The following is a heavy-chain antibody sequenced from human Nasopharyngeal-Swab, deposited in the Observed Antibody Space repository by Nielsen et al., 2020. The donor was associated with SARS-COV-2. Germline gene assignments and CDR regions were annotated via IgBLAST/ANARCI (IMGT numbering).Heavy chain of an antibody. CDR1: GGSFSGYY. Sequence: SETLSLTCAVYGGSFSGYYWSWIRQPPGKGLEWIGSIYYSGSTYYNPSLKSRVTISVDTSKNQFSLKLSSVTAADTAVYYCADMGEDYYYYGMDVWGQGTTVTVSS. D-gene: IGHD3-16*01. CDR2: IYYSGST. CDR3: ADMGEDYYYYGMDV. V-gene: IGHV4-34*01. J-gene: IGHJ6*02.